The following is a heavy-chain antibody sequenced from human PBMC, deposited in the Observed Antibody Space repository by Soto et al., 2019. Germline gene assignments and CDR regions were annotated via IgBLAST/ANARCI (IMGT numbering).Heavy chain of an antibody. Sequence: QITLKESGPTQVNPTQTLTLTCAFSGFSLTTKGGGVVWIRQPPGKAQQWLALIYGSGDKRYCPSLKSRLTITKDTSKNQVVLTMTNMDPVDTGTYYCAHRPNWGMNGLGVWGQGTTVTVSS. J-gene: IGHJ6*02. CDR3: AHRPNWGMNGLGV. CDR2: IYGSGDK. V-gene: IGHV2-5*01. CDR1: GFSLTTKGGG. D-gene: IGHD7-27*01.